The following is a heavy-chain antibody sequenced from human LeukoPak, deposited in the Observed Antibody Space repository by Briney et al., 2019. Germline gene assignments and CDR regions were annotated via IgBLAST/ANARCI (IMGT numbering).Heavy chain of an antibody. Sequence: SETLSLTCTVSGGSISSCYWSWIRQPPGKGLEWIGYIYYSGSTNYNPSLKSRVTISVDTSKNQFSLKLSSVTAADTAVYYCARDGSLYDSSGYFDAFDIWGQGTMVTVSS. J-gene: IGHJ3*02. CDR1: GGSISSCY. CDR3: ARDGSLYDSSGYFDAFDI. CDR2: IYYSGST. D-gene: IGHD3-22*01. V-gene: IGHV4-59*01.